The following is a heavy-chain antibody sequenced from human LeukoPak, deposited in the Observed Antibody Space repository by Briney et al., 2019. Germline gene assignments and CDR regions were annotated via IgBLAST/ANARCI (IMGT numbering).Heavy chain of an antibody. Sequence: SETLSLTCTVSGGSISSYYWSWIRQPPGKGLEWIGYIYYSGSTNYNPSLKSRVTISVDTSKNQFSLKLSSVTAADTAVYYCARERIAVAGTFDYWGQGTLVTVSS. D-gene: IGHD6-19*01. V-gene: IGHV4-59*01. CDR1: GGSISSYY. CDR3: ARERIAVAGTFDY. J-gene: IGHJ4*02. CDR2: IYYSGST.